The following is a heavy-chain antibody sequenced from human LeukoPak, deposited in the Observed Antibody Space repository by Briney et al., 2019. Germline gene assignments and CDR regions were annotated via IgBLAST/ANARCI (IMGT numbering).Heavy chain of an antibody. Sequence: GGSLRLSCAASGFTFSSYGMHWVRQAPGKGLEWVAVISYDGSNKYYADSVKGRFTISRDNSKDTLYLQMNSLRAEDTAVYYCARDREGYCSSTSCSFFAGDGMDVWGQGTTVTVSS. D-gene: IGHD2-2*01. CDR2: ISYDGSNK. CDR3: ARDREGYCSSTSCSFFAGDGMDV. J-gene: IGHJ6*02. V-gene: IGHV3-30*03. CDR1: GFTFSSYG.